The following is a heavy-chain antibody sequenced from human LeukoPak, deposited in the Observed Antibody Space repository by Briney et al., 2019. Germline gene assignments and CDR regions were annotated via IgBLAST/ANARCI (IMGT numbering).Heavy chain of an antibody. CDR2: IISNGGST. V-gene: IGHV3-64D*06. CDR3: VKYGSGIYYSLGAFDI. CDR1: GFTFNSYA. D-gene: IGHD3-10*01. Sequence: PGGSLRLSCSASGFTFNSYAMHWVRQAPGKGLEYVSAIISNGGSTYYADSVRGRFTISRDNSKNTLYLQMSSLRAEDTAVYYCVKYGSGIYYSLGAFDIWGQGTMVTVCS. J-gene: IGHJ3*02.